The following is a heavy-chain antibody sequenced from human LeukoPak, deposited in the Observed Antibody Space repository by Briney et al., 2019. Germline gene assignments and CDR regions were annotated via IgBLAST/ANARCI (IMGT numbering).Heavy chain of an antibody. CDR3: AGQHRWLPLDY. Sequence: PGGSLRLSCAASGFTFSSYGMHWVRQAPGKGLEWVAVIWYDGSNKYYADSGKGRFTISRDNSKNTLYLQMNSLRAEDTAVYYCAGQHRWLPLDYWGQGTLVTVSS. CDR1: GFTFSSYG. J-gene: IGHJ4*02. V-gene: IGHV3-30*02. CDR2: IWYDGSNK. D-gene: IGHD5-24*01.